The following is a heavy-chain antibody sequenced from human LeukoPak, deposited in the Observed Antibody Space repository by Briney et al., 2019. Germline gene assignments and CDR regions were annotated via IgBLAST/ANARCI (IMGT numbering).Heavy chain of an antibody. D-gene: IGHD4-17*01. V-gene: IGHV3-21*01. CDR1: GFTFSSFT. Sequence: PGGFLRLSCAASGFTFSSFTMNWVRQAQGKGPEWVSSISSTSTYIHYAISVMGRFTISRDNAKNSLYLQMNSLRAEDTAVYYCARFDYADYLAFDYWGQGSLVTVSS. CDR2: ISSTSTYI. CDR3: ARFDYADYLAFDY. J-gene: IGHJ4*02.